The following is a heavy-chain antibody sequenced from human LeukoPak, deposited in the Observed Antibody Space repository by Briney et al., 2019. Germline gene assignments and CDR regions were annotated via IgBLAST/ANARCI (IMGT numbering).Heavy chain of an antibody. CDR1: GASITSHPW. V-gene: IGHV4-4*02. CDR2: MYNSGTS. Sequence: PSGTLSLTCAVSGASITSHPWNWVRQPPGKGLEWIGEMYNSGTSTFKPSLRSRVIMFFDESKNHFSLKLNSVTAVDTAVYYCARGGNWDFDYWGQGVLVTVSS. CDR3: ARGGNWDFDY. J-gene: IGHJ4*02. D-gene: IGHD7-27*01.